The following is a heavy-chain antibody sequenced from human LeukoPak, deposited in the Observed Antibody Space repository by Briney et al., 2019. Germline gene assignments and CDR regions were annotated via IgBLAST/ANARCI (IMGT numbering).Heavy chain of an antibody. J-gene: IGHJ4*02. V-gene: IGHV4-31*03. CDR2: IHYSGST. CDR1: GGSIISGNYY. Sequence: SETLSLTCTVSGGSIISGNYYWSWIRQHPGKGLEWIGYIHYSGSTSCNPSLKSRVTISVDTSKNQFSLKLNSVTEADTAVYYCARVGNYLDFWGQGTLVTVSS. D-gene: IGHD6-13*01. CDR3: ARVGNYLDF.